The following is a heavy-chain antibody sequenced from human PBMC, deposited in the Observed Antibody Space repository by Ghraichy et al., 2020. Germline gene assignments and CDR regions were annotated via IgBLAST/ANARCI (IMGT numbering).Heavy chain of an antibody. D-gene: IGHD1-26*01. CDR1: GGSISSSSYY. CDR2: IYYSGST. CDR3: ARDRSGSIVGADDAFDI. J-gene: IGHJ3*02. Sequence: SETLSLTCTVSGGSISSSSYYWGWIRQPPGKGLEWIGSIYYSGSTYYNPSLKSRVTISVDTSKNQFSLKLSSVTAADTAVYYCARDRSGSIVGADDAFDIWGQGTMVTVSS. V-gene: IGHV4-39*07.